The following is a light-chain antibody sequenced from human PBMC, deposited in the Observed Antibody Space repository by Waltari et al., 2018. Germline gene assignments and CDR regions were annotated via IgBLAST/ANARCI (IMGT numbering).Light chain of an antibody. CDR1: SSDVGAYDH. CDR3: SSYTTSSTL. CDR2: DVR. J-gene: IGLJ1*01. V-gene: IGLV2-14*03. Sequence: QSALTQPASVSGSPGQSITISCTGTSSDVGAYDHVSWYQQHPGKAPKLMIYDVRKRPSGVSIRFSGSKSGNTASLTISGLQAEDEADYYCSSYTTSSTLFGTGTKVTVL.